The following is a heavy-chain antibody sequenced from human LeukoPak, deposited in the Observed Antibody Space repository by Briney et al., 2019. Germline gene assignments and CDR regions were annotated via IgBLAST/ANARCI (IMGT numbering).Heavy chain of an antibody. Sequence: GASVKVSCKASGYTFTSYDINWVRQATGQGLEWMGWMNPNSGNTGYAQKFQGRVTMTRNTSISTAYMELSRLRSDDTAVYYCASLSRGPIMITFGGVIAKDMDVWGQGTTVTVSS. V-gene: IGHV1-8*01. CDR3: ASLSRGPIMITFGGVIAKDMDV. D-gene: IGHD3-16*02. CDR2: MNPNSGNT. J-gene: IGHJ6*02. CDR1: GYTFTSYD.